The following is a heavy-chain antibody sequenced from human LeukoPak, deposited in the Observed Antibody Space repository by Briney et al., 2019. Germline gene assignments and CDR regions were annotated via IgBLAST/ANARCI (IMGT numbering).Heavy chain of an antibody. CDR3: ARRFTSWYYGSGSMGWFDP. CDR1: GFTFNNYW. D-gene: IGHD3-10*01. CDR2: INHSGST. Sequence: PGGSLRLSCEASGFTFNNYWMSWVRQAPGKGLEWIGEINHSGSTNYNPSLKSRVTISVDTSKNQFSLKLSSVTAADTAVYYCARRFTSWYYGSGSMGWFDPWGQGTLVTVSS. V-gene: IGHV4-34*01. J-gene: IGHJ5*02.